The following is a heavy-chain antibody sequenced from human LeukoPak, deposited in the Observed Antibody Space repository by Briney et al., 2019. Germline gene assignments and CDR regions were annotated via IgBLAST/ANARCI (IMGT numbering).Heavy chain of an antibody. V-gene: IGHV3-7*01. CDR3: ASGPRWVGAAWAHSFNI. CDR2: IKQDGSDE. CDR1: GFTFSSYW. Sequence: PGGSLRLSCLDSGFTFSSYWMSWVRQAPGKGLEWVANIKQDGSDEYYVDSVKGRFTISRDNAKNSLYLQMNSLRAEDTAVYFCASGPRWVGAAWAHSFNIWGQGTMVTVSS. J-gene: IGHJ3*02. D-gene: IGHD2-15*01.